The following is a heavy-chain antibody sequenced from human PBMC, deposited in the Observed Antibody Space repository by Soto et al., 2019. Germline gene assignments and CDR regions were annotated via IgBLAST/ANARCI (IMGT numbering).Heavy chain of an antibody. CDR2: PNPNSGGS. V-gene: IGHV1-2*02. J-gene: IGHJ4*02. Sequence: GASVKVSCKASGYTFTDYYIHWVRQAPGQGLECVGWPNPNSGGSNYAQKFQGRVTMTRDTSISTAYMELSRLTSDDTAVYYYATLGAGAFDYWGQGTQVTVS. D-gene: IGHD3-16*01. CDR1: GYTFTDYY. CDR3: ATLGAGAFDY.